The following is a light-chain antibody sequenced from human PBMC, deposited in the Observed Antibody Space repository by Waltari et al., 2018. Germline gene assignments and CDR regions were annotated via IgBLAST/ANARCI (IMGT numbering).Light chain of an antibody. CDR2: EVN. J-gene: IGLJ2*01. V-gene: IGLV2-8*01. CDR3: SSYAGSNNYVV. Sequence: QSALTQPPSASGSPGQSVTISCTGTSSDIGGYNYVSWYQQHPGKAPKLMIYEVNKRPAWVPGRFSGSKSGNTASLTVSGLQAEDEADYYCSSYAGSNNYVVFGGGTKLTVL. CDR1: SSDIGGYNY.